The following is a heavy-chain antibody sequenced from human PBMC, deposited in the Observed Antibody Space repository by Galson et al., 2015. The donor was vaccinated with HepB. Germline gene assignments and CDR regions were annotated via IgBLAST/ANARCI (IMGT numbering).Heavy chain of an antibody. D-gene: IGHD4-23*01. CDR3: ARVEGKPYGGISTGYFDY. CDR1: GYSISSGYY. CDR2: IYHSGST. Sequence: LSLTCAVSGYSISSGYYWGWIRQPPGKGLEWIGSIYHSGSTYYNPSLKSRVTISVDTSKNQFSLKLSSVTAADTAVYYCARVEGKPYGGISTGYFDYWGQGTLVTVSS. J-gene: IGHJ4*02. V-gene: IGHV4-38-2*01.